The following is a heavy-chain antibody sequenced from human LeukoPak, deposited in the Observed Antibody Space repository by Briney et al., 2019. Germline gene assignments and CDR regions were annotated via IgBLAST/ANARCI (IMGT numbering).Heavy chain of an antibody. D-gene: IGHD3-16*01. CDR1: GFTFSNYA. J-gene: IGHJ4*02. Sequence: SGGSLRLSCAASGFTFSNYAMSWVRQAPGKGLEWVSAISGNGDITYYTDSVKGRFTISRDNSKNTLYLQMNSPRAEDTAIYYCAKVTGGDMITYGGLDYWGQGTLVTVSS. CDR2: ISGNGDIT. V-gene: IGHV3-23*01. CDR3: AKVTGGDMITYGGLDY.